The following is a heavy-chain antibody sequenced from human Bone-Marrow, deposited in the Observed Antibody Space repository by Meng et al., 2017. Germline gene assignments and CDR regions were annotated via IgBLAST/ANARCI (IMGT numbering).Heavy chain of an antibody. CDR1: GFTFSSYA. D-gene: IGHD1-26*01. Sequence: GESLKISCTASGFTFSSYAMNWVRQAPGGGLEWVSIITGGGGTTAYADSVKGRFTISRDNSQTTLFLQMNSLRAEDTAVDYCGKGGGSGTYQPLDYWGHGTLVTVSS. J-gene: IGHJ4*01. CDR3: GKGGGSGTYQPLDY. CDR2: ITGGGGTT. V-gene: IGHV3-23*01.